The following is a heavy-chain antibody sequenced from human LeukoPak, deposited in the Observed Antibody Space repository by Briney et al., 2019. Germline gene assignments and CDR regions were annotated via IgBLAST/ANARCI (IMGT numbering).Heavy chain of an antibody. V-gene: IGHV3-48*01. CDR3: ARDYKYAFDN. CDR1: GFSFGDHS. J-gene: IGHJ4*02. Sequence: PGGSLRLSCAASGFSFGDHSMNWVRQAPGKGLEWISYIGISSGNTYYADSVKGRFTISGDKARDSLYLQMNSLRVEDTAVYYCARDYKYAFDNWGQGTLVTVSS. D-gene: IGHD5-24*01. CDR2: IGISSGNT.